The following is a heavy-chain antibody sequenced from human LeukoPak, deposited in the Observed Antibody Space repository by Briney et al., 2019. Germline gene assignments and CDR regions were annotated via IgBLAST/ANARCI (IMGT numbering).Heavy chain of an antibody. CDR1: GGSFSSYY. V-gene: IGHV4-4*07. Sequence: YPSETLSLTCAVYGGSFSSYYWSRIRQPAGKGLEWIGRIYTSGSTNYNPSLKSRVTMSVDTSKNQFSLKLSSVTAADTAVYYCAGDSTRPYWFDPWGQGTLVTVSS. CDR2: IYTSGST. CDR3: AGDSTRPYWFDP. J-gene: IGHJ5*02. D-gene: IGHD6-6*01.